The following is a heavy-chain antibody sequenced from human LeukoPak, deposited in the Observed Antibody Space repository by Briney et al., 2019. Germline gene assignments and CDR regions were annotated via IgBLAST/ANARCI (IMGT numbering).Heavy chain of an antibody. D-gene: IGHD1-26*01. J-gene: IGHJ3*02. CDR2: IRVDGSTE. CDR3: ATYSGPDKWDASDM. CDR1: GFTFSSYA. Sequence: GGSLRLSCAASGFTFSSYAMSWVRQAPGKGLEWVATIRVDGSTEYPVDSMKGRFTISRDNAKNSLHLQMNSLRAEDTAVYYCATYSGPDKWDASDMWGQGTLVTVSS. V-gene: IGHV3-7*01.